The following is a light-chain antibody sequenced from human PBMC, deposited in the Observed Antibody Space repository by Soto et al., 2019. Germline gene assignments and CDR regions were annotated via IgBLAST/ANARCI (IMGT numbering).Light chain of an antibody. CDR2: WAS. CDR3: QQYYSTLWT. J-gene: IGKJ1*01. Sequence: DLVMTQSPDSLSVSMGERATINSKSSQSVLYSSNNKNYLAWYQQKPGQPPKLLIYWASTRESGVPDRFSGSGSGTDFTLTISSLQAEDVAVYYCQQYYSTLWTFGQGTKVDI. CDR1: QSVLYSSNNKNY. V-gene: IGKV4-1*01.